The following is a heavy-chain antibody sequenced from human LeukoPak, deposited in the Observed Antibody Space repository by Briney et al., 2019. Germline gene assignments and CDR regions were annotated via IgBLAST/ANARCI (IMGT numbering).Heavy chain of an antibody. CDR2: INPSGGST. CDR1: GYTFTSYY. V-gene: IGHV1-46*01. CDR3: ASPPDVGHIAAAGQWYFDY. J-gene: IGHJ4*02. Sequence: ASVKVSCKASGYTFTSYYMHWVRQAPGQGLEWMGIINPSGGSTSYAQKFQGRVTITADKSTSTAYMELSSLRSEDTAVYYCASPPDVGHIAAAGQWYFDYWGQGTLVTVSS. D-gene: IGHD6-13*01.